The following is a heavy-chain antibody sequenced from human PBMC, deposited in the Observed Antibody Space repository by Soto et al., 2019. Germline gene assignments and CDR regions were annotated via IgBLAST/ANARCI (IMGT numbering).Heavy chain of an antibody. J-gene: IGHJ4*02. Sequence: RLSCAASEFTFSSYAMTWVRQAPGKGLEWVSSISGSGANTYYADSVKGRFTISRDNSKNTLYLQMNSLRADDTAVYYCAKSGSHSYFDYWGQGTLVTVSS. CDR3: AKSGSHSYFDY. CDR1: EFTFSSYA. CDR2: ISGSGANT. V-gene: IGHV3-23*01. D-gene: IGHD1-26*01.